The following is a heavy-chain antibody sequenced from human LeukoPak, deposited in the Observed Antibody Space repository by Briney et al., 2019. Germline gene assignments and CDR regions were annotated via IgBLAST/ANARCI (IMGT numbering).Heavy chain of an antibody. Sequence: GSLRLSCAASGFTFSSYGMHWVRQAPGKGLEWVAVISYDGSNKYYADSVKGRFTISRDNSKNTLYLQMNSLRAEDTAVYYCAKGTLLWFGELFLWGQGTLVTVSS. CDR1: GFTFSSYG. V-gene: IGHV3-30*18. D-gene: IGHD3-10*01. CDR3: AKGTLLWFGELFL. J-gene: IGHJ4*02. CDR2: ISYDGSNK.